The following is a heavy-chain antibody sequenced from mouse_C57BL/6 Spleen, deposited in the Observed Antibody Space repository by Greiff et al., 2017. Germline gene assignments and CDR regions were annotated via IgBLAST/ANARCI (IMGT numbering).Heavy chain of an antibody. CDR1: GFSFSDYY. CDR2: INYDASGT. CDR3: ARDLTGTYYYAMDY. J-gene: IGHJ4*01. D-gene: IGHD4-1*01. V-gene: IGHV5-16*01. Sequence: EVKLVESERGLVQPGSSMKLSCTASGFSFSDYYMAWVRQVPEKGLEWVANINYDASGTSYLDPLKTRFIISRDNATNIPYLQMSSLTSEDTATYYCARDLTGTYYYAMDYGGQGNSVSVPS.